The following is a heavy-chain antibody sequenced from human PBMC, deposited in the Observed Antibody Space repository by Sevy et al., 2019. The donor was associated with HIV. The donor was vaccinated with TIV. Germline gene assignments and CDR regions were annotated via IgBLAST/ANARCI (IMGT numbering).Heavy chain of an antibody. V-gene: IGHV3-7*01. Sequence: GGSLRLSCAASRFTFSNYWMNWVRQAPGKGLEWVANIKQDGSEKYYVDSVKGRFTISRDNAKNSLYLQMNSLRAEDTAVYYCARGAVTTDYWGQGTLVTVSS. J-gene: IGHJ4*02. CDR1: RFTFSNYW. CDR2: IKQDGSEK. CDR3: ARGAVTTDY. D-gene: IGHD4-4*01.